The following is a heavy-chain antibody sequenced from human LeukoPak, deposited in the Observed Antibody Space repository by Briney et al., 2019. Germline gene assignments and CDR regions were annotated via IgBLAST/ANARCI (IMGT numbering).Heavy chain of an antibody. CDR2: ISGSGGST. CDR1: GFTFSSYA. D-gene: IGHD3-22*01. V-gene: IGHV3-23*01. J-gene: IGHJ4*02. CDR3: AKEPPQGYYYDSSGFFDY. Sequence: GGSLRLSCAASGFTFSSYAMSWVRQAPGKGLEWVSAISGSGGSTYYADSVKGRFTISRDNSKNTLYLQMNSLRAEVTAVYYCAKEPPQGYYYDSSGFFDYWGQGTLVTVSS.